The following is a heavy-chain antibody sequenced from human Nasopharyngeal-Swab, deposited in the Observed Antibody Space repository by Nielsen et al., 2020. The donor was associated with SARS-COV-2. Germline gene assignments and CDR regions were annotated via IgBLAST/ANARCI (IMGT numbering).Heavy chain of an antibody. D-gene: IGHD3-16*02. CDR2: INAGNGNT. J-gene: IGHJ4*02. V-gene: IGHV1-3*01. Sequence: WVRQAPGQGLEGMGWINAGNGNTKYSQKFQGRVTINRDTSASTAYMELSSLRSEDTAVYYCASGGAGRVIVTYYFDYWGQGTLVTVSS. CDR3: ASGGAGRVIVTYYFDY.